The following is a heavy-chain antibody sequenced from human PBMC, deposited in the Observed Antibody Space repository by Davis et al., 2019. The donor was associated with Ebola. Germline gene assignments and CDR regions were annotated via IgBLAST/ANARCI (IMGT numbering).Heavy chain of an antibody. CDR2: ISWNSGNI. J-gene: IGHJ4*02. V-gene: IGHV3-9*01. CDR3: AKAPGYCSGGSCYSSDYFDY. Sequence: GGSLRLSCAASGFTLEGYAMYWVRQAPGKGLEWVSGISWNSGNIGYADSVKGRFTISRDNAKNSLYLQMNSLRVEDTALYYCAKAPGYCSGGSCYSSDYFDYWGQGTLVTVSS. CDR1: GFTLEGYA. D-gene: IGHD2-15*01.